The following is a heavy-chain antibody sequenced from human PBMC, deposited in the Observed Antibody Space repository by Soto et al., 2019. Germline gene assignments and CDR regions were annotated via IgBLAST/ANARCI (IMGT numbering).Heavy chain of an antibody. J-gene: IGHJ3*01. V-gene: IGHV1-18*01. CDR1: GYNFFSFN. CDR3: AGGAFGFVDAYDF. Sequence: ASVKVSCKTSGYNFFSFNVNWVRQAPGQGLEWLGSISGYRGNTKYAQSVQGRVTMTTDTSTNTAYMELRSLRSDDTAVYYCAGGAFGFVDAYDFWGQGTMVTVSS. D-gene: IGHD3-10*01. CDR2: ISGYRGNT.